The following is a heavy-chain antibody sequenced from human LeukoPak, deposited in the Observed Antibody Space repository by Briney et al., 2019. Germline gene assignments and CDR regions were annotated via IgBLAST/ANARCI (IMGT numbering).Heavy chain of an antibody. CDR2: IYTSGST. J-gene: IGHJ4*02. D-gene: IGHD3-10*01. CDR1: GGSISSYY. V-gene: IGHV4-4*07. CDR3: ARDLGSYYGSGSYYNYFDY. Sequence: SETLSLTCTVSGGSISSYYWSWIRQPAGKGLEWIGRIYTSGSTNYNTSLKSRVTMSVDTSKNQFSQKLSSVTAADTAVYYCARDLGSYYGSGSYYNYFDYWGQRTLVTVSS.